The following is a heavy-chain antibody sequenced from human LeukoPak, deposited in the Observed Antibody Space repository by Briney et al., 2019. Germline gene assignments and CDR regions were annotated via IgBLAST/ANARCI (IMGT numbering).Heavy chain of an antibody. Sequence: SETLSLTCTVSGGSISSYYWSWIRQPPGKGLEWIGYIYYSGSTYYSPSLKSRVTISVDTSKNQFSLKLSSVTAADTAVYYCARRSEMDWYFDLWGRGTLVTVSS. CDR1: GGSISSYY. V-gene: IGHV4-59*08. J-gene: IGHJ2*01. D-gene: IGHD1-14*01. CDR3: ARRSEMDWYFDL. CDR2: IYYSGST.